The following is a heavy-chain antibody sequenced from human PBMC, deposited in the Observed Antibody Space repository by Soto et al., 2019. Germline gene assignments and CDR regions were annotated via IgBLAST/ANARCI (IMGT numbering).Heavy chain of an antibody. CDR1: GGSISSGDYY. CDR2: IYYSGST. CDR3: ARVKDDSSGYYPVGAFDI. D-gene: IGHD3-22*01. J-gene: IGHJ3*02. Sequence: PSETLSLTCTVSGGSISSGDYYWSWIRQPPGKGLEWIGYIYYSGSTYYNPSLKSRVTISVDTSKNQFSLKLSSVTAADTAVYYFARVKDDSSGYYPVGAFDIWGQGTMVTVSS. V-gene: IGHV4-30-4*01.